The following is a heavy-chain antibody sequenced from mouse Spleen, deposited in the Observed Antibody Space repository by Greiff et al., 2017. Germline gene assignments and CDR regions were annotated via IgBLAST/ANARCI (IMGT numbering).Heavy chain of an antibody. CDR3: ARSGYYYGNWFAY. J-gene: IGHJ3*01. V-gene: IGHV1-26*01. CDR2: INPNNGGT. D-gene: IGHD2-1*01. Sequence: VQLQQSGPELVKPGASVKISCKASGYTFTDYYMNWVKQSHGKSLEWIGDINPNNGGTSYNQKFKGKATLTVDKSSSTAYMELRSLTSEDSAVYYCARSGYYYGNWFAYWGQGTLVTVSA. CDR1: GYTFTDYY.